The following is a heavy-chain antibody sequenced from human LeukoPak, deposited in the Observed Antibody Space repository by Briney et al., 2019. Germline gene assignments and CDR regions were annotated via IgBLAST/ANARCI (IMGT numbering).Heavy chain of an antibody. Sequence: GESLQISFKGSGYRFTSYWIGWVRPVPGKGLEWMGIIYPGDSDTRYSPSFQGQVTISAGKSISTTYLQWNSLKTSATALYYCARIDSSGYLSYWGQGTLVTVSS. V-gene: IGHV5-51*01. CDR2: IYPGDSDT. CDR1: GYRFTSYW. CDR3: ARIDSSGYLSY. D-gene: IGHD3-22*01. J-gene: IGHJ4*02.